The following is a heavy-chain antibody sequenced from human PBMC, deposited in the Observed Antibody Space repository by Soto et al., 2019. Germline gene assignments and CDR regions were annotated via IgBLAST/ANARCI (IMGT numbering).Heavy chain of an antibody. J-gene: IGHJ4*02. V-gene: IGHV4-34*01. CDR1: GGSFSGYY. Sequence: SETLSLTCAVYGGSFSGYYWSWIRQPPGKGLEWIGKINHSGSTNYNPSLKSRVTISVDTSKNQFSLKLSSVTAADTAVYYCARGPSVYSSSWYVNYWGQGTLVTVSS. CDR3: ARGPSVYSSSWYVNY. D-gene: IGHD6-13*01. CDR2: INHSGST.